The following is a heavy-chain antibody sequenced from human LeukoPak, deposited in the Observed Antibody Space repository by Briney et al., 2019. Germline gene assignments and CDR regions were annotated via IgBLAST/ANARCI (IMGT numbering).Heavy chain of an antibody. CDR2: ISGSGGST. Sequence: GGSLRLSCAASGFTFSSYAMRWVRQAPGKGLEGVSAISGSGGSTYYADSVKGRFTISRDNSKNTLYLQMNSLRAEDTSVYYCAKWSGYDSPSLDYWGQGTLVTVSS. J-gene: IGHJ4*02. CDR3: AKWSGYDSPSLDY. V-gene: IGHV3-23*01. D-gene: IGHD5-12*01. CDR1: GFTFSSYA.